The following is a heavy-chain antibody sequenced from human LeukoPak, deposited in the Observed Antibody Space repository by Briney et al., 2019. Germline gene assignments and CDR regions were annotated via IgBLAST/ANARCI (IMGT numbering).Heavy chain of an antibody. CDR3: ARGYNWNYYFDY. J-gene: IGHJ4*02. V-gene: IGHV1-2*02. Sequence: ASVKVSCKASGHTFTGYYMHWVRQAPGQGLEWMGWINPNSGGTNYAQKFQGRVTMTRDTSISTAYMELSRLRSDDTAVYYCARGYNWNYYFDYWGQGTLVTVSS. CDR1: GHTFTGYY. CDR2: INPNSGGT. D-gene: IGHD1-7*01.